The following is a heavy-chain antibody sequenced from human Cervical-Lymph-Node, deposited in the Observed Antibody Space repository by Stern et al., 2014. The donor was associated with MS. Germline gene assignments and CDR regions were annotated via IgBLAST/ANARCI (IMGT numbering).Heavy chain of an antibody. J-gene: IGHJ4*02. CDR1: GFSLTTPGMC. CDR2: IDWDDDK. V-gene: IGHV2-70*13. D-gene: IGHD6-13*01. CDR3: ARRIAATGSSFFDS. Sequence: ESGPALVKPTQTLTLTCTFSGFSLTTPGMCVSWVRQPPGTALEWLELIDWDDDKYYSTSLKTRLTISKDTSKNQVVLTMTNMDPVDTATYYCARRIAATGSSFFDSWGQGALVTVSS.